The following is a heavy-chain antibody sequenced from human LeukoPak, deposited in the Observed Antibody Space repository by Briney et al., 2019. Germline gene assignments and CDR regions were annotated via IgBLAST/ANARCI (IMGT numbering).Heavy chain of an antibody. CDR3: AKGYYDSSGYPEAFDY. D-gene: IGHD3-22*01. CDR2: ISYDGSNK. J-gene: IGHJ4*02. CDR1: GFTFSSYA. V-gene: IGHV3-30-3*01. Sequence: GGSLRLSCAASGFTFSSYAMHWVRQAPGKGLEWVAVISYDGSNKYYADSVKGRFTISRDNSKNTLYLQMNSLRAEDTAVYYCAKGYYDSSGYPEAFDYWSQGTLVTVSS.